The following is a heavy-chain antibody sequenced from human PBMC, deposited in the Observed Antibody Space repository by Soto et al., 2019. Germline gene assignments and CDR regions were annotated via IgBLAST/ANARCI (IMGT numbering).Heavy chain of an antibody. Sequence: QVQLVQSGAEVKKPGASVKVSCKASGYTFNSYAISWVRQAPGQGLEWMGWISAYNGNTNYAQMLQGRVTMTTDTSTSTAYMEMRSLRSDETAVYYCARDLAAGNCDYWGQGTLVTVSS. CDR2: ISAYNGNT. J-gene: IGHJ4*02. V-gene: IGHV1-18*01. CDR3: ARDLAAGNCDY. D-gene: IGHD6-13*01. CDR1: GYTFNSYA.